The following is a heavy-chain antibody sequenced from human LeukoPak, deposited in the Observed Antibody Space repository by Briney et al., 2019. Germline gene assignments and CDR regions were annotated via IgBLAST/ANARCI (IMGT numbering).Heavy chain of an antibody. D-gene: IGHD6-13*01. CDR3: ARDLVAAAGTTFDY. CDR1: GFTFSSSS. Sequence: PGGSLILSCAASGFTFSSSSMNSVRQAPGKVLEWVSYISSSSSIIYYAYSVRDRFTISRDNAKNSLYLQMNSLRAEDTAAYYCARDLVAAAGTTFDYWGQGTLVTVSS. J-gene: IGHJ4*02. V-gene: IGHV3-48*01. CDR2: ISSSSSII.